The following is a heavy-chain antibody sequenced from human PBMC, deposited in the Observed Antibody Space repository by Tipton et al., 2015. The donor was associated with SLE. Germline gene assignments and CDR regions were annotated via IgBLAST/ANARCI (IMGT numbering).Heavy chain of an antibody. J-gene: IGHJ3*02. D-gene: IGHD3-10*01. CDR2: INNSGST. V-gene: IGHV4-34*01. CDR1: GGSFSGYY. CDR3: ARRPGAFDI. Sequence: TLSLTCAVYGGSFSGYYWSWSRQPPGKGLEWIGEINNSGSTNYNPSLKSRVTISVDTSKNQFSLKLSSVTAADTAVYYCARRPGAFDIWGQGTMVTVSS.